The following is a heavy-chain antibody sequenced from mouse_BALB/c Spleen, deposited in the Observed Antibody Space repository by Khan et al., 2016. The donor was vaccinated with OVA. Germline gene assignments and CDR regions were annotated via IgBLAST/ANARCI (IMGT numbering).Heavy chain of an antibody. V-gene: IGHV3-2*02. CDR3: ARPVYSAWFAY. Sequence: EVQLQESGPGLVKPSQSLSLTCTVTGYSITSDYAWNWIRQFPGNKLEWMGYISYRGSTSYNPYLKSRISITRATSKNQVFLQLNSVTTEDTATYYCARPVYSAWFAYWGQGTLVTVSA. D-gene: IGHD1-1*01. CDR2: ISYRGST. J-gene: IGHJ3*01. CDR1: GYSITSDYA.